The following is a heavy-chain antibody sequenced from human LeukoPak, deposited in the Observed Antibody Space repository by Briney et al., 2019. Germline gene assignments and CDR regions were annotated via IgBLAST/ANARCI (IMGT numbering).Heavy chain of an antibody. CDR1: GFTFSRYG. CDR2: IWYDGSKK. D-gene: IGHD1-26*01. Sequence: PGGSLRLSCAASGFTFSRYGMHWVRQGPGKGLEWVAVIWYDGSKKYYPDSVKGRFTISRDNAKNSLYLQMNSLRAEDTAVYYCASGSDGMDVWGQGTTVTVSS. V-gene: IGHV3-33*03. J-gene: IGHJ6*02. CDR3: ASGSDGMDV.